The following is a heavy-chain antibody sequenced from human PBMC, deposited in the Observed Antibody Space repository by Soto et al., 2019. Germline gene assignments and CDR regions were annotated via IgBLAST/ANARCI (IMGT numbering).Heavy chain of an antibody. J-gene: IGHJ6*02. CDR1: GFTFSDHY. CDR3: GRGHYGLDV. Sequence: QVQLVQSGGGLVKPGGSLRLSCAASGFTFSDHYMSWIRQAPGKGLEWVSYIGNTNTYTNYADSVRGRFTISRDNAKNSLFLQMSSLRAEDTAVYYCGRGHYGLDVWGQGTTVTVSS. CDR2: IGNTNTYT. V-gene: IGHV3-11*05.